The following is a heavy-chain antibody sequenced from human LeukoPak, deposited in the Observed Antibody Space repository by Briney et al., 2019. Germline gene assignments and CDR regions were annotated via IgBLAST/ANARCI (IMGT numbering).Heavy chain of an antibody. V-gene: IGHV1-69*01. CDR3: AKDRELELRGYFDY. CDR2: IIPIFGTA. Sequence: SVKVSCKASGGTFSSYAISWVRQAPGQGLEWMGGIIPIFGTANYAQKFQGRVTITADESTSTAYMELSSLRSEDTAVYYCAKDRELELRGYFDYWGQGTLVTVSS. CDR1: GGTFSSYA. J-gene: IGHJ4*02. D-gene: IGHD1-7*01.